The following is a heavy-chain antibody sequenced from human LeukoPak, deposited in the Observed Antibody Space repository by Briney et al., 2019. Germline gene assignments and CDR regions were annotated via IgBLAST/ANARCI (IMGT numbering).Heavy chain of an antibody. CDR2: INHSGST. V-gene: IGHV4-34*01. Sequence: PSETLSLTCAVYGGSFSGYYWSWIRQPPGKGLEWIGEINHSGSTNCNPSLKSRVTISVDTSKNQFSLKLSSVTAADTAVYYCASGRNYDILTGTPFDYWGQGTLVTVSS. J-gene: IGHJ4*02. D-gene: IGHD3-9*01. CDR1: GGSFSGYY. CDR3: ASGRNYDILTGTPFDY.